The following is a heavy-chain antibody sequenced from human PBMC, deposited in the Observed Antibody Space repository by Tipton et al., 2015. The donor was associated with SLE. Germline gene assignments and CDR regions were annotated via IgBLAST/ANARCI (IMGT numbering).Heavy chain of an antibody. CDR2: INHSGST. CDR1: GGSISNYY. D-gene: IGHD7-27*01. J-gene: IGHJ3*02. CDR3: ARLGAFDI. V-gene: IGHV4-34*01. Sequence: GLVKPSETLSLTCTVSGGSISNYYWNWIRQPPGKGLEWIGEINHSGSTNYNPSLKSRITISVGTSKNQFSLKLYSVTAADTAVYYCARLGAFDIWGQGTMVNVSS.